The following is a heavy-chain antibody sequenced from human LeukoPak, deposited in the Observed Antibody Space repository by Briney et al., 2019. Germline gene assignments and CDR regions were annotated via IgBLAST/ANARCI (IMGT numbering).Heavy chain of an antibody. J-gene: IGHJ5*02. D-gene: IGHD2-2*01. Sequence: PSQTLSLTCAVSGGSISSGGYSWSWIRQPPGKGLEWIGYIYHSGSTYYNPSLKSRVTISVDTSKNQFSLKLSSVTAADTAVYYCARERYCSSTSCLGWFDPWGQGTLVTVSS. V-gene: IGHV4-30-2*01. CDR2: IYHSGST. CDR3: ARERYCSSTSCLGWFDP. CDR1: GGSISSGGYS.